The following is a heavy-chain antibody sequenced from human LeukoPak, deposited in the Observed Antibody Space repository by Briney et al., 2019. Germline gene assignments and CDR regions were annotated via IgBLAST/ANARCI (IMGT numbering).Heavy chain of an antibody. D-gene: IGHD7-27*01. V-gene: IGHV1-2*06. J-gene: IGHJ4*02. CDR3: ARDLPSTSNWELDY. Sequence: ASVKVSCKASGYTFTSYGISWVRQAPGQGLEWMGRINPNSGGTDYAQNFQGRVTMTRDTSISTAYMELSRLRSDDTAVYYCARDLPSTSNWELDYWGQGTLVTVSS. CDR2: INPNSGGT. CDR1: GYTFTSYG.